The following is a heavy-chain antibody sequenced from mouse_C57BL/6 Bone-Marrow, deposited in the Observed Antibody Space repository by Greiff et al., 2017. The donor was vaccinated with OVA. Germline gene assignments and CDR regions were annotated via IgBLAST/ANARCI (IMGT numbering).Heavy chain of an antibody. CDR3: ARANYYGSSYVGCAY. V-gene: IGHV2-9-1*01. CDR1: GFSLTSYA. CDR2: IWTGGGT. D-gene: IGHD1-1*01. Sequence: VMLVESGPGLVAPSQSLSITCTVSGFSLTSYAISWVRQPPGTGLEWLGVIWTGGGTNYNSALKSRLSISKDNSKSQVFLKMNSLQTDDTARYYCARANYYGSSYVGCAYWGQGTLVTVSA. J-gene: IGHJ3*01.